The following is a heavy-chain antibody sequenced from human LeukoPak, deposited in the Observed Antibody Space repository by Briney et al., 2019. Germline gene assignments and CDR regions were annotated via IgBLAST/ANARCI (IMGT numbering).Heavy chain of an antibody. CDR3: ARNSGSYRGAFDI. V-gene: IGHV1-2*02. CDR1: GYTFTGYY. D-gene: IGHD1-26*01. J-gene: IGHJ3*02. Sequence: ASMKVSCKACGYTFTGYYMHWVRQAPGQGLEWMGWINPNSGGTNYAQKFQGRVTMTRDTSISTAYMELSRLRSDDTAVYYCARNSGSYRGAFDIWGQGTMVTVSS. CDR2: INPNSGGT.